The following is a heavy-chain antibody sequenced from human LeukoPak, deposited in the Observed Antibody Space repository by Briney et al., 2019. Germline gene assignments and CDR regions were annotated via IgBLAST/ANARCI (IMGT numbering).Heavy chain of an antibody. CDR1: GFTFSNAW. D-gene: IGHD5-18*01. CDR2: IKSKTDGGTT. V-gene: IGHV3-15*05. J-gene: IGHJ4*02. CDR3: ATNSYASY. Sequence: PGGSLRLSCAASGFTFSNAWMSWVRQAPGKGLEWVGRIKSKTDGGTTDFAVPVKGRFTISRDDSKNTLYLQMDSLKTDDTAMYYCATNSYASYWGQGTLVTVSS.